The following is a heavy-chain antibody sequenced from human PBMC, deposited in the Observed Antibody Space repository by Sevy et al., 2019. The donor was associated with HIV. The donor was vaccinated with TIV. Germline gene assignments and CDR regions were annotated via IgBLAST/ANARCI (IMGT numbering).Heavy chain of an antibody. D-gene: IGHD3-16*01. Sequence: ASVKVSCKASGYTFTDNYLHWVRQAPGQAPQWMGIVNPRDGKTTYAQRFQGRITMTRDTSTNTVYLELKTLRSDDTAVYYCARDQAIVYVPVAVFGMDIWGQGTTVTVSS. CDR3: ARDQAIVYVPVAVFGMDI. V-gene: IGHV1-46*01. J-gene: IGHJ6*02. CDR2: VNPRDGKT. CDR1: GYTFTDNY.